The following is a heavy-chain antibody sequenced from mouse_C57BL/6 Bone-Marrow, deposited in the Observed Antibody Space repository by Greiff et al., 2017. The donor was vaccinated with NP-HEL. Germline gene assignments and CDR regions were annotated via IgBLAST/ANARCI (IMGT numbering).Heavy chain of an antibody. Sequence: EVKLQESGAELVRPGASVKLSCTVSGFNIKDDYMHWVKQRPEQGLEWIGWIDPENGDTEYASNFQGPATITADTSSNTAYLQLSSLTSEDTAVYYCTTGVSSPYAMDYWGQGTSVTVSS. J-gene: IGHJ4*01. CDR1: GFNIKDDY. D-gene: IGHD1-1*01. CDR3: TTGVSSPYAMDY. CDR2: IDPENGDT. V-gene: IGHV14-4*01.